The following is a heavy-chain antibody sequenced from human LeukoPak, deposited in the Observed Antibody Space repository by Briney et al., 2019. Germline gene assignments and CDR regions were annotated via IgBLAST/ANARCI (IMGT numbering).Heavy chain of an antibody. V-gene: IGHV1-46*01. J-gene: IGHJ4*02. CDR1: GYTFTSYY. CDR3: AREACREMGLMWPSLGGQDCRYDY. Sequence: ASVKVSCKASGYTFTSYYMHWVRQAPGQGLEWMGIINPSGGSTSYAQKFQGRVTMTRDMSTSTVYMELSSLRSEDTAVYYCAREACREMGLMWPSLGGQDCRYDYWGQGTLVTVSS. D-gene: IGHD3-16*01. CDR2: INPSGGST.